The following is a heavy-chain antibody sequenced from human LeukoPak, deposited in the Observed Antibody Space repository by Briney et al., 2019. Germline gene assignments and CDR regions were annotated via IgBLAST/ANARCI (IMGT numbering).Heavy chain of an antibody. J-gene: IGHJ6*03. Sequence: SETLSLTCAVYGGSFSGYYWSWIRQPPGKGLEWIGEINHSGSTNYNPSLKSRVTISVDTSKNQFSLKLSSVTAADTAVYFCARVSGSYSYFYYMDVWGKGTTVTVSS. CDR2: INHSGST. CDR1: GGSFSGYY. CDR3: ARVSGSYSYFYYMDV. D-gene: IGHD3-10*01. V-gene: IGHV4-34*01.